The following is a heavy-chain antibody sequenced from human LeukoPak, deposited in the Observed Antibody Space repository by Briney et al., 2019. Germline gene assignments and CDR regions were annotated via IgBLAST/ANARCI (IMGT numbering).Heavy chain of an antibody. CDR3: ARDVTEPVFYDT. CDR1: GFTFYNYA. CDR2: ISNSGDNK. V-gene: IGHV3-23*01. J-gene: IGHJ4*02. Sequence: GGSLRLSCAASGFTFYNYAMAWVRQAPGKGLEWVSSISNSGDNKYYADAVKGQFTISRDNSKNTVYLQMYSLRVEDTARYYCARDVTEPVFYDTWGQGTLASVSS. D-gene: IGHD2-8*01.